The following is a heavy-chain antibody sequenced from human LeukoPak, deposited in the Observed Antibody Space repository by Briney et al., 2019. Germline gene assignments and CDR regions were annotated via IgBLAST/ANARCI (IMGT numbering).Heavy chain of an antibody. V-gene: IGHV3-74*01. CDR1: GFTFSSYW. Sequence: QSGGSLRLSCAASGFTFSSYWMHWVRQAPGKGLVWVSRINSDGSSTSYADSVKGRFTISRDNAKNSLYLQMNSLRAEDTAVYYCARVGVDLNMKLRYFDWPQFYYFDYWGQGTLVTVSS. CDR2: INSDGSST. CDR3: ARVGVDLNMKLRYFDWPQFYYFDY. J-gene: IGHJ4*02. D-gene: IGHD3-9*01.